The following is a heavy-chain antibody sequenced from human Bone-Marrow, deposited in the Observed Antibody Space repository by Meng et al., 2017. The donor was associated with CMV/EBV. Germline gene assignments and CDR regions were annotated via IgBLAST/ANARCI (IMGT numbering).Heavy chain of an antibody. Sequence: ASVKVSCKASGYTFSNYGITWVRQAPGQGLEWMGWINPNSGGTNYAQKFQGRVTMTRDTSISTAYMELSRLRSDDTAVYYCARGKASPGSYYGMDVWGQGTTVTVSS. CDR2: INPNSGGT. J-gene: IGHJ6*02. D-gene: IGHD3-10*01. CDR3: ARGKASPGSYYGMDV. V-gene: IGHV1-2*02. CDR1: GYTFSNYG.